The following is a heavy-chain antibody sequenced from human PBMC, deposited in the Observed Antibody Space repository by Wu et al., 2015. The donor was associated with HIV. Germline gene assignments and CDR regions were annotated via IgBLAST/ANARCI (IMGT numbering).Heavy chain of an antibody. CDR2: ISAYNGNT. Sequence: QVQLTQSGAEVKKPGASVKVSCKAFGYAFTSYGISWVRQAPGQGLEWMGWISAYNGNTNYAQKLQGRVTMTTDTSTSTAYMELRSLRSDDTAVYYCARVASGAVAGQPNFDYWGQGTLVTVSS. J-gene: IGHJ4*02. V-gene: IGHV1-18*01. CDR1: GYAFTSYG. D-gene: IGHD6-19*01. CDR3: ARVASGAVAGQPNFDY.